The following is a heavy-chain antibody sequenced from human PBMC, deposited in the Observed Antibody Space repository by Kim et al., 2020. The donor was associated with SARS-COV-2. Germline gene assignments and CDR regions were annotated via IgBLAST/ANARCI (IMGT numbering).Heavy chain of an antibody. CDR3: ARGVTIGSSPFDY. V-gene: IGHV4-34*01. J-gene: IGHJ4*02. D-gene: IGHD6-6*01. Sequence: SETLSLTCAVYGGSFSGYYWSWIRQPPGKGLEWIGEINHSGSTNYNPSLKSRVTISVDTSKNQFSLKLSSVTAADTAVYYCARGVTIGSSPFDYWGQGTLVTVSS. CDR1: GGSFSGYY. CDR2: INHSGST.